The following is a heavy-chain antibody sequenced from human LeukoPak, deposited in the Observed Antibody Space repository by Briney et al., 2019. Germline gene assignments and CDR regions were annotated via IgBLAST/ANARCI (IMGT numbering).Heavy chain of an antibody. J-gene: IGHJ4*02. CDR1: GGSISSYY. CDR2: IYYSGST. V-gene: IGHV4-59*08. D-gene: IGHD3-10*01. CDR3: ARATMALDY. Sequence: SETLSLTCTVSGGSISSYYWSWIRQPPGKGLEWIGYIYYSGSTNYNPSLKSRVTISVDTSKNQFSLKLSSVTAADTAVYYYARATMALDYWGQGTLVTVSS.